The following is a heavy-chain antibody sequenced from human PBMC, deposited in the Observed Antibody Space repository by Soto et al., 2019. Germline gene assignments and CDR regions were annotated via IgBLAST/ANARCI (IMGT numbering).Heavy chain of an antibody. CDR2: VSGSAGST. J-gene: IGHJ2*01. V-gene: IGHV3-23*01. Sequence: EVQLLESGGGLVQPGGSLRLSCAASGFTFSSYAMSWVRQAPGKGLEWVSVVSGSAGSTYYADSVRGRFTISRDNSKNTQYLHMNSLRAEDTAVDYGAKDASSGITAFDLWGRGTLVTVSS. CDR3: AKDASSGITAFDL. CDR1: GFTFSSYA. D-gene: IGHD3-3*01.